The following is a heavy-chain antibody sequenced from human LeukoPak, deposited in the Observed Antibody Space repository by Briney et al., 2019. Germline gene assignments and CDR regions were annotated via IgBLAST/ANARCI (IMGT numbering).Heavy chain of an antibody. D-gene: IGHD2-8*02. CDR3: ARDRASGGYEHFDY. Sequence: SQTLSLTCAISGDSVSSNSAAWNWIRQSPSRGLEWLGRTYYRSKWYNDYAVSVKSRITINPDTSKNQFSLQLNSVIAADTAVYYCARDRASGGYEHFDYWGQGTLVTVSS. V-gene: IGHV6-1*01. CDR1: GDSVSSNSAA. CDR2: TYYRSKWYN. J-gene: IGHJ4*02.